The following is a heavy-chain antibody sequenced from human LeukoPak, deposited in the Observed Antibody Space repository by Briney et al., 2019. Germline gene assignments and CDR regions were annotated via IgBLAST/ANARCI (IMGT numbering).Heavy chain of an antibody. D-gene: IGHD1-14*01. Sequence: PGGSLRLSCAASGFTFSSYEMNWVRQAPGKGLEWVSYISSSGSTIYYADSVKGRFTISRDNAKNSLYLHMNSLRAEDTAVYYCAKTGAVPIVYYFDYWGQGTLVTVSS. CDR1: GFTFSSYE. J-gene: IGHJ4*02. CDR3: AKTGAVPIVYYFDY. V-gene: IGHV3-48*03. CDR2: ISSSGSTI.